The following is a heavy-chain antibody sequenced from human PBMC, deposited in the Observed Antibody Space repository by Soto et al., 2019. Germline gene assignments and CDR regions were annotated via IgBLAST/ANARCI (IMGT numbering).Heavy chain of an antibody. J-gene: IGHJ4*02. CDR3: AKVPWQLVRTHYFDY. CDR2: ISSSGDST. Sequence: EVQLLESGGGLVQPGGSLRLSCAASGFTFSSYDMSWVRQAPGKGLEWVSGISSSGDSTNYADSVKGRFTISRDNSKSTLFLQMNSLRAEDTAVYYCAKVPWQLVRTHYFDYWGQGTLVTVSS. D-gene: IGHD6-6*01. V-gene: IGHV3-23*01. CDR1: GFTFSSYD.